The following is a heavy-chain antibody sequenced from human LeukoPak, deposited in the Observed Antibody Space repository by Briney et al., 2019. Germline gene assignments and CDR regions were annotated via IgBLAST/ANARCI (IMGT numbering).Heavy chain of an antibody. CDR3: ARTTEAHSWRTRYYDYYMDV. D-gene: IGHD6-13*01. V-gene: IGHV4-59*01. CDR2: IYYSGST. CDR1: GGSISSYY. Sequence: SETLSLTCTVSGGSISSYYWSWIRQPPGKGLEWIGYIYYSGSTNYNPSLKSRVTLSVDTSKNQFSLKLSSVTAADTAVYYCARTTEAHSWRTRYYDYYMDVWGKGTTVTVSS. J-gene: IGHJ6*03.